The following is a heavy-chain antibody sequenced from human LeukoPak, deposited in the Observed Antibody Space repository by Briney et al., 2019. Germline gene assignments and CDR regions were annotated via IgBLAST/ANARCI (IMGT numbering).Heavy chain of an antibody. CDR3: ARHSVGGSGWANFDY. V-gene: IGHV4-59*08. J-gene: IGHJ4*02. CDR2: IYYSGST. Sequence: SETLSLTCTVSVGSISSYYWIWIRQPPGKGLEWIVYIYYSGSTNYTHSLQSRVTISVDTSKNPFSLKLSSVTAADTAVYYCARHSVGGSGWANFDYWGQGTLVTVSS. D-gene: IGHD6-19*01. CDR1: VGSISSYY.